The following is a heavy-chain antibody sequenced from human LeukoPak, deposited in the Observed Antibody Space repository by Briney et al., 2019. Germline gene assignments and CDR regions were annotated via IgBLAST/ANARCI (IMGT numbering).Heavy chain of an antibody. Sequence: KASETLSLTCAVYGGSFSGYYWSWIRQPPGKGLEWIGEINHSGSTNYNPSLKSRVTISVDTSKNQFSLKLSSVTAADTAVYYCARGEAYYYDSSGSQWYFDYWGQGTLVTVSS. CDR1: GGSFSGYY. D-gene: IGHD3-22*01. CDR3: ARGEAYYYDSSGSQWYFDY. J-gene: IGHJ4*02. V-gene: IGHV4-34*01. CDR2: INHSGST.